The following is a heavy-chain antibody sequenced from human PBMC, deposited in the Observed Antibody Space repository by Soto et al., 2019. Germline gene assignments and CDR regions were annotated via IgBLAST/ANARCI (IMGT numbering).Heavy chain of an antibody. CDR3: ATQVIYSYAQMVHYYGMDV. V-gene: IGHV1-69*06. Sequence: QVPLVQSGAEVKKPGSSVKVSCKASGGTFSSYAISWVRQAPGQGLEWMGGIIPIFGTANYAQKFQGRVTITADKSTSTAYMELSSLRSEDTAVYYCATQVIYSYAQMVHYYGMDVWGQGTTVTVSS. CDR2: IIPIFGTA. D-gene: IGHD5-18*01. J-gene: IGHJ6*02. CDR1: GGTFSSYA.